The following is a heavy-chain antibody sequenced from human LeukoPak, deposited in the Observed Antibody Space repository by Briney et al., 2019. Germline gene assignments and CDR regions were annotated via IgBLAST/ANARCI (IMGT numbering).Heavy chain of an antibody. CDR3: ARFWLGSYYFDY. D-gene: IGHD3-10*01. Sequence: SVKVSCKASGGTFSSYAISWVRQAPGQGLEWMGRIIPIFGTANYAQKFQGRVTITTGESTSTAYMELRSLRSDDTAVYYCARFWLGSYYFDYWGQGTLVTVSS. CDR2: IIPIFGTA. CDR1: GGTFSSYA. V-gene: IGHV1-69*05. J-gene: IGHJ4*02.